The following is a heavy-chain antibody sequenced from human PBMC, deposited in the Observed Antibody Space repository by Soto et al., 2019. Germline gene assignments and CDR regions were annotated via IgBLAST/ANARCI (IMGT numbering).Heavy chain of an antibody. J-gene: IGHJ4*02. V-gene: IGHV4-61*01. CDR3: ARLLKRTTGWLYFDY. D-gene: IGHD6-19*01. Sequence: QVQLQESGPGLVKPSETLSLTCTVSGGSVTSDLYYWSWIRQPPGKGLEWIGYIDYSGTIKYNPSLESRVTISKSQCSLSLSSVTAADTAVYYCARLLKRTTGWLYFDYWGQGTRVTVSS. CDR2: IDYSGTI. CDR1: GGSVTSDLYY.